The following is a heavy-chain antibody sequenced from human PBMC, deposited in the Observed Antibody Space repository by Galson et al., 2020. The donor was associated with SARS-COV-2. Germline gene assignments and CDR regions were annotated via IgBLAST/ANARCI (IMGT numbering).Heavy chain of an antibody. V-gene: IGHV1-2*06. J-gene: IGHJ4*02. Sequence: ASVKVSCKASGYTFTGYYMHWVRQAPGQGLEWMGRINPNSGGTNYAQTFQGRVTMTRDTSISTAYMELSRLRSDDTAVYYCARESSSSWWYYFDYWGQGTLVTVSS. CDR2: INPNSGGT. D-gene: IGHD6-13*01. CDR1: GYTFTGYY. CDR3: ARESSSSWWYYFDY.